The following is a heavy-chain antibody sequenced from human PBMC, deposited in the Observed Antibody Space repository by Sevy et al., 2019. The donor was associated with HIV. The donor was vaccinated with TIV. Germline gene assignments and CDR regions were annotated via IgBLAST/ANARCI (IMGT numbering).Heavy chain of an antibody. CDR2: ISGTVSNT. J-gene: IGHJ6*02. CDR3: ATDTSVGYITSLYYYAMDV. Sequence: GGSLRLSCAVSEFTLSGNAMIWVRQAPGKGLEWVSGISGTVSNTYYADSVKGRFTIFRDNSKSTLYLKMNSLRTDDTSVYYCATDTSVGYITSLYYYAMDVWGQGTPVTVSS. D-gene: IGHD3-10*01. V-gene: IGHV3-23*01. CDR1: EFTLSGNA.